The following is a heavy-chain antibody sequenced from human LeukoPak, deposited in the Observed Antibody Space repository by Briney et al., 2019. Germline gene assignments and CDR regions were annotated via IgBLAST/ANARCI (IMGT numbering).Heavy chain of an antibody. J-gene: IGHJ4*02. D-gene: IGHD4-17*01. CDR3: ARDSLYGVVDY. CDR2: INPSGGST. CDR1: GYTFTSYY. Sequence: ASVKVSCKTSGYTFTSYYIHWVRQTPGQGLEWMGIINPSGGSTSYAQRFQGRVTMTRDTSTSTVYMYLSSLRSEDTAVYYCARDSLYGVVDYWGQGTLVTVSS. V-gene: IGHV1-46*01.